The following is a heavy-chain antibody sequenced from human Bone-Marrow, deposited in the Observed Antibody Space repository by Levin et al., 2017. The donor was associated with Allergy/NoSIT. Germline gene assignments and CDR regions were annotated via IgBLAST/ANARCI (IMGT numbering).Heavy chain of an antibody. CDR3: AGEAREIAAGGYYYYGMDV. J-gene: IGHJ6*02. CDR2: IWNDGSNI. CDR1: GFTFSSYG. Sequence: GGSLRLSCAASGFTFSSYGFHWVRQAPGKGLEWVALIWNDGSNIYYGDSVKGRFTISRDNSKNTLYLEMNSLSVEDTAVYYGAGEAREIAAGGYYYYGMDVWGQGTTVTVSS. V-gene: IGHV3-33*04. D-gene: IGHD6-13*01.